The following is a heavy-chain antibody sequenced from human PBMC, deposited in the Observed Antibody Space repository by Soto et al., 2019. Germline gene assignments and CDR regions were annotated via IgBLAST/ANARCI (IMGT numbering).Heavy chain of an antibody. CDR3: ARRSRSLSSWFIDF. CDR1: GGSFSDYY. CDR2: INSNGSA. Sequence: KASETLSLTCAVYGGSFSDYYWTWIRQPPEKGLEWIGEINSNGSANYNPSLKSRVTILVDTSKSQFSLRLGSVTAADTAVYYCARRSRSLSSWFIDFWGRGTLVTVSS. V-gene: IGHV4-34*01. J-gene: IGHJ4*02. D-gene: IGHD6-13*01.